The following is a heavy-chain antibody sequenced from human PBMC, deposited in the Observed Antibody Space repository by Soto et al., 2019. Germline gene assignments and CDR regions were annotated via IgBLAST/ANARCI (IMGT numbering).Heavy chain of an antibody. CDR2: VRSKAYGGTT. D-gene: IGHD6-13*01. CDR1: GFTFGDYA. CDR3: ARYTYTSRYSYYGMDV. Sequence: PGGSLRLSCTTSGFTFGDYAMSWFRQAPGKGLGWVGVVRSKAYGGTTDYAASVKGRFDISRDDSKSIAYLQMNSVTTVDTDVYFCARYTYTSRYSYYGMDVWGHGTTVNVSS. V-gene: IGHV3-49*03. J-gene: IGHJ6*02.